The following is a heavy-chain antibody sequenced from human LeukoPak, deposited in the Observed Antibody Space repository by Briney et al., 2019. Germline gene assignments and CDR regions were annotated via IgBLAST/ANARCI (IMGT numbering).Heavy chain of an antibody. CDR2: IYSDGST. CDR3: ARVPDVEMATISYYFDY. CDR1: EFTVSSNC. J-gene: IGHJ4*02. V-gene: IGHV3-53*01. Sequence: PGGSLRLSCVASEFTVSSNCMSWVRQAPGKGLEWVSVIYSDGSTYYSDSVKGRFTISRDNAKNSLYLQMNSLRAEDTAVYYCARVPDVEMATISYYFDYWGQGTLVTVSS. D-gene: IGHD5-24*01.